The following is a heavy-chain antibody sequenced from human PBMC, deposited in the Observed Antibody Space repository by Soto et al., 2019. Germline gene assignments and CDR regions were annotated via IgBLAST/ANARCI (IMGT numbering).Heavy chain of an antibody. V-gene: IGHV3-64*01. J-gene: IGHJ3*02. CDR3: ARMSPRVGYCTNGVCYSGAFDI. Sequence: GGSLRLSCAASGFTFSSYAMHWVRQAPGKGLEYVSAISSNGGSTYYANSVKGRFTISRDNSKNTLYLQMGSLRAEDMAVYYCARMSPRVGYCTNGVCYSGAFDIWGQGTMVTVS. CDR2: ISSNGGST. D-gene: IGHD2-8*01. CDR1: GFTFSSYA.